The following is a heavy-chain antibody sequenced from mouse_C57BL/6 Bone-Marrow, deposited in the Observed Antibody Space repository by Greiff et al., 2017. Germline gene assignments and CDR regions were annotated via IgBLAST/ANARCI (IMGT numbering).Heavy chain of an antibody. CDR2: FTMYSAAT. Sequence: QVQLQQSGAELVSPGSSVKLSCKDSYFAFMASAMHWVKQRPGHGLEWIGSFTMYSAATEYSENFKGKATLTANTSSSTAYMELSSLPTEDSAIYYCAGGYDFYAMDYWGQGTSGTVSS. CDR1: YFAFMASA. D-gene: IGHD2-2*01. J-gene: IGHJ4*01. V-gene: IGHV1-49*01. CDR3: AGGYDFYAMDY.